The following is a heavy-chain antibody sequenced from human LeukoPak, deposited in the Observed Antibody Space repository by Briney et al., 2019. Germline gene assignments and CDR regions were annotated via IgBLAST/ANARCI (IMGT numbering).Heavy chain of an antibody. CDR2: INHSGST. CDR3: ARGSGSGSPKGSYYYYGMDV. Sequence: SETLSLTCAVYGGSFSGYCWSWIRQPPGKGLEWIGEINHSGSTNYNPSLKSRVTISVDTSKNQFSLKLSSVTAADTAVYYCARGSGSGSPKGSYYYYGMDVWGKGTTVTVSS. V-gene: IGHV4-34*01. J-gene: IGHJ6*04. D-gene: IGHD3-10*01. CDR1: GGSFSGYC.